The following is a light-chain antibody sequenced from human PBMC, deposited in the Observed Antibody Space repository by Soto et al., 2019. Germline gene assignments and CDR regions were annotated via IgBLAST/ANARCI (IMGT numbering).Light chain of an antibody. CDR2: DAS. J-gene: IGKJ4*01. CDR3: HQYGYSPLT. Sequence: EIVLTQSPGTLSLSPGERATLSCRASQSVSNSYLAWYQQKPGQAPRLLIYDASSRATGIPDRFSGSGSGTDFTLTISRLEPEDFAVYFCHQYGYSPLTFGGGTKVDIK. V-gene: IGKV3-20*01. CDR1: QSVSNSY.